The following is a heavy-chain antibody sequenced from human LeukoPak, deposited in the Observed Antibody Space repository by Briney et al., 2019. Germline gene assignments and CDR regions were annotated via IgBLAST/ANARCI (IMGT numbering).Heavy chain of an antibody. CDR1: GFIFSNYA. J-gene: IGHJ4*02. V-gene: IGHV3-23*01. Sequence: GGSLRLSCAASGFIFSNYAMSWVRQAPGKGLQWVSAFSGSGGSTYYADSVKGRFTISRDNSKRTLSLQMNSLRVEDTAVYYCARDLAWGAFDYWGQGTLVSVSS. CDR2: FSGSGGST. D-gene: IGHD7-27*01. CDR3: ARDLAWGAFDY.